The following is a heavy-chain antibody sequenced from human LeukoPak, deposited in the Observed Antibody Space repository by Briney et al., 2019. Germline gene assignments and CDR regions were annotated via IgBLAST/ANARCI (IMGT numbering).Heavy chain of an antibody. D-gene: IGHD6-13*01. Sequence: GGSLRLSCAASGFTFSSYSMNWVRQAPGKGLEWVSYISGGSTSIYYGDSVKGRFTISGDNAKNSLYLQMNSLRVEDTAVYYCARDGAATGPDFDYWGQGTLVTVSS. CDR1: GFTFSSYS. V-gene: IGHV3-48*01. CDR3: ARDGAATGPDFDY. CDR2: ISGGSTSI. J-gene: IGHJ4*02.